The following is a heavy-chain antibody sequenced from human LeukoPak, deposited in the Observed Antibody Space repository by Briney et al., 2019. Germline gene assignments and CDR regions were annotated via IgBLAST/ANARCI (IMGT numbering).Heavy chain of an antibody. CDR1: GYTFTSYY. V-gene: IGHV1-46*01. J-gene: IGHJ4*02. D-gene: IGHD5-12*01. CDR3: AREGVDIVATIRFDY. CDR2: INPSGGST. Sequence: GASVKVSCKASGYTFTSYYMHWVRQAPGQGLEWMGIINPSGGSTSYAQKFQGRVTMTRDTSTSTVYMELSSLRSEDTAVHYCAREGVDIVATIRFDYWGQGTLVTVSS.